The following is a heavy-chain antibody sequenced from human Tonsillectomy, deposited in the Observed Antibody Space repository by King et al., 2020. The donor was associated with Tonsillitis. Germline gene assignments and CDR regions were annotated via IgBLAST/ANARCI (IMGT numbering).Heavy chain of an antibody. CDR3: ARDYGLN. J-gene: IGHJ4*02. Sequence: LQLQESGPGLVKPSETLSLTCAVSGGSISSSPYYWGWIRQPPGKGLEWIGSFYYSGNTYYNPSLKSRVTISVDTSKNQFSLILTSVTAADTAVYYCARDYGLNWGQGTLVTVSS. CDR2: FYYSGNT. V-gene: IGHV4-39*01. CDR1: GGSISSSPYY. D-gene: IGHD4-17*01.